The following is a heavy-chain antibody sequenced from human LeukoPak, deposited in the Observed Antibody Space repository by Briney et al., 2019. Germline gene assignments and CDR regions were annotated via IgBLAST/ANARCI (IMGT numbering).Heavy chain of an antibody. V-gene: IGHV3-48*03. D-gene: IGHD3-10*01. Sequence: PGGSLRLSCAASGFTFSSYEMNWVRQAPGKGLEWVSYISSSGSTIYYADSVKGRFTISRDNAKNSLYLQMNSLRAEDTAVYYCARLAGSGRRDYYYGMDVWGKGTTVTVSS. CDR1: GFTFSSYE. CDR3: ARLAGSGRRDYYYGMDV. CDR2: ISSSGSTI. J-gene: IGHJ6*04.